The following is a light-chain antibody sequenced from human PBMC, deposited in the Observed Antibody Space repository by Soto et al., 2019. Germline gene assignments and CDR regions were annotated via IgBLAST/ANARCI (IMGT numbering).Light chain of an antibody. Sequence: QSALTQPASVSGSPGQSITISCTGTSSDVGKYNYVSWYQQHPAKAPKLMIFEVSNRPSGVSNRFSGSKSGNTASLTISGLQAEDEADYYCSSHTSSNTWVFGGGTKVTVL. CDR2: EVS. J-gene: IGLJ3*02. CDR3: SSHTSSNTWV. V-gene: IGLV2-14*01. CDR1: SSDVGKYNY.